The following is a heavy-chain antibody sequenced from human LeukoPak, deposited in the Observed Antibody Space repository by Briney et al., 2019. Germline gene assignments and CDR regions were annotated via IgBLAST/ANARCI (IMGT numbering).Heavy chain of an antibody. Sequence: PSETLSLTCTVSGGSISSYYWSWIRQPPGKGLEWIGYIYYSGSTNYNPSLKSRVTISVDTSKNQFSLKLSSVTAADTAVYYCARRYYYYGMDVWGQGTTVTASS. J-gene: IGHJ6*02. CDR2: IYYSGST. V-gene: IGHV4-59*08. CDR3: ARRYYYYGMDV. CDR1: GGSISSYY.